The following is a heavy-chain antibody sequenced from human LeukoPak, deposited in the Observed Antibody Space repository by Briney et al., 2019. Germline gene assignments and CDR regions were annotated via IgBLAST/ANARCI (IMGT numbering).Heavy chain of an antibody. D-gene: IGHD3-10*01. CDR2: SKNAGNDT. Sequence: PGGSLRLSCVGSGFMFSNYYMYWVRQAPGKGLVWVSRSKNAGNDTIYADSVKGRFTVSRDNAKITVYLQMSSLRAEDTAVYYCARGGYGHNMDVWGEGTTVTVSS. J-gene: IGHJ6*03. CDR1: GFMFSNYY. V-gene: IGHV3-74*01. CDR3: ARGGYGHNMDV.